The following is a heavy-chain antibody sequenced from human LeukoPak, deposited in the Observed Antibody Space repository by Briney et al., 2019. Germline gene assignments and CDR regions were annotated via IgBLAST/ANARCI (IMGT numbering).Heavy chain of an antibody. J-gene: IGHJ4*02. Sequence: GRSLRLSCAASGFTFSSYGMHWVRQAPGKGLEWVAVIWYDGSNKYYADSVKGRFTFSRDNSKNTLYLQMNSLRAEDTAVYYCARGSPGFDYWGQGTLVTVSS. CDR2: IWYDGSNK. CDR1: GFTFSSYG. CDR3: ARGSPGFDY. V-gene: IGHV3-33*01.